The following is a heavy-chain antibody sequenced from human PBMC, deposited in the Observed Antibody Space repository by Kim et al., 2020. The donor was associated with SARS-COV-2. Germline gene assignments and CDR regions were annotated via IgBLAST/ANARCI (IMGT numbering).Heavy chain of an antibody. D-gene: IGHD3-22*01. CDR2: ISSSSSTI. CDR1: GFTFSSYS. Sequence: GGSLRLSCAASGFTFSSYSMNWVRQAPGKGLEWVSYISSSSSTIYYADSVKGRFTISRDNAKNSLYLQMNSLRDEDTAVYYCARDGYDSSGYPPQGFDYWGQGTLVTVSS. V-gene: IGHV3-48*02. CDR3: ARDGYDSSGYPPQGFDY. J-gene: IGHJ4*02.